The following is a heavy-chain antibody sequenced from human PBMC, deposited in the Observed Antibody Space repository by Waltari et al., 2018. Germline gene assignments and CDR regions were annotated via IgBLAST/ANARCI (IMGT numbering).Heavy chain of an antibody. CDR2: IKQDGSEK. J-gene: IGHJ6*03. Sequence: EMQLVESGGGLVQPGGSLRLSCAVPGFTLSNYWMTWVRQAPGKGLEWVANIKQDGSEKSYVDSVKGRFTISRDNAKNSVYLQMNSVRAEDTALYYCARDYYYYIDVWGKGTTVTVSS. V-gene: IGHV3-7*01. CDR3: ARDYYYYIDV. CDR1: GFTLSNYW.